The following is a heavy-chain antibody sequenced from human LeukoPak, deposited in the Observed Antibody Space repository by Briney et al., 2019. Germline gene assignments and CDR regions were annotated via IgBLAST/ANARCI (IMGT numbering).Heavy chain of an antibody. CDR1: GDSISGISYY. V-gene: IGHV4-39*01. J-gene: IGHJ4*02. D-gene: IGHD6-19*01. CDR3: ARQGAVRATGLDF. CDR2: IYYSGSS. Sequence: SETLSLTCSVSGDSISGISYYWGWIREPPGEGLDLIGKIYYSGSSYNNPSLESRVVISLDTSRKPFSFKLTSVTATDTPVYYSARQGAVRATGLDFWGQGIPVTVSS.